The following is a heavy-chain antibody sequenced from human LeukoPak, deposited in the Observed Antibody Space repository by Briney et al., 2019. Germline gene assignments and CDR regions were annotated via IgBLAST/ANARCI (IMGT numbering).Heavy chain of an antibody. Sequence: PSETLSLTCTVSGGSISSYYWSWIWQPPGKGLEWIGYIYYSGSTNYNPSLKSRVTISVDTSKNQFSLKLSSVTAADTAVYYCAREDSGWSDNDYYYYMDVWGKGTTVTVSS. CDR3: AREDSGWSDNDYYYYMDV. D-gene: IGHD6-19*01. J-gene: IGHJ6*03. CDR2: IYYSGST. V-gene: IGHV4-59*01. CDR1: GGSISSYY.